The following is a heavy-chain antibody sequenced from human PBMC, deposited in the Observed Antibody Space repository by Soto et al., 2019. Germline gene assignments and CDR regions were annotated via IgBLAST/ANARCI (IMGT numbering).Heavy chain of an antibody. CDR1: GGSVSSGSYF. Sequence: SETLSLTCTVSGGSVSSGSYFWSWIRQPPGKGLEWIGYIYYSGSTNYNPSLKSRVTISVDTSKKQFSLKLSSVTAADTAVYYCARDRGIGGYFDYWGQGTLVTVSS. D-gene: IGHD2-15*01. V-gene: IGHV4-61*01. J-gene: IGHJ4*02. CDR3: ARDRGIGGYFDY. CDR2: IYYSGST.